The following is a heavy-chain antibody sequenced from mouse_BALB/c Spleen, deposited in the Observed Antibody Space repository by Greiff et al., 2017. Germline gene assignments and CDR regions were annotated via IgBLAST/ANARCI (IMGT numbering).Heavy chain of an antibody. CDR3: ATWPAY. CDR2: ISSGSSTT. J-gene: IGHJ3*01. CDR1: GFTFSSYG. Sequence: EVQLVESGPGLVQPGGSLTLSCAASGFTFSSYGMHWVRQAPGKGLEWVAYISSGSSTTYYADTVKGRFTISRDNPKNTLFLQETSLRSEATAVYDCATWPAYWGQGTLVTVSA. V-gene: IGHV5-17*02.